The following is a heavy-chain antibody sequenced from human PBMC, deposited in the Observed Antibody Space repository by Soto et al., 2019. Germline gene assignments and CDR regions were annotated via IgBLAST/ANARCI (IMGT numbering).Heavy chain of an antibody. CDR2: ICYSGST. CDR1: VGSKRTYS. J-gene: IGHJ5*02. V-gene: IGHV4-59*01. D-gene: IGHD3-3*01. Sequence: SGTLSPTCNISVGSKRTYSSSSLRQRPEMGLEWIGDICYSGSTHYNPSLKSRVTMSVDTSNTQFSRRLTSVTAADTAVYYCARGPAYTIFGVVRWFDLLGQGTLVTVS. CDR3: ARGPAYTIFGVVRWFDL.